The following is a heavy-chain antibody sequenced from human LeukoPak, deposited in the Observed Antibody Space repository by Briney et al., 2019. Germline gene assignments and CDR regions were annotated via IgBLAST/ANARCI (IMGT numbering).Heavy chain of an antibody. CDR3: TRLYTSGFDY. D-gene: IGHD3-10*01. CDR1: GFSFSGSA. V-gene: IGHV3-73*01. Sequence: GGSLRLSCAASGFSFSGSAMHWVRQASGKGLEWVGRIRSKSNNYATAYAASVRGRFTIFRDDSRNTAYLQMNSLKTEDTAVYYCTRLYTSGFDYWGQGSLVTVSS. J-gene: IGHJ4*02. CDR2: IRSKSNNYAT.